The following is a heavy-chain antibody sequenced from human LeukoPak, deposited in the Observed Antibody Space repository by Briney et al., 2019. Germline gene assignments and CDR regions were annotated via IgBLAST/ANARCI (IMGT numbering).Heavy chain of an antibody. Sequence: GGSLRLSCAASGFSFNRYAVAWVRQAPGKGLEWVSTISGSGGRTFFADSVKGRFTVSRDNSKNTLYLQMNSLRAEDTAVYYCGSISGGASGDFWGQGTLVTVSS. CDR1: GFSFNRYA. CDR3: GSISGGASGDF. J-gene: IGHJ4*02. CDR2: ISGSGGRT. V-gene: IGHV3-23*01. D-gene: IGHD3-10*01.